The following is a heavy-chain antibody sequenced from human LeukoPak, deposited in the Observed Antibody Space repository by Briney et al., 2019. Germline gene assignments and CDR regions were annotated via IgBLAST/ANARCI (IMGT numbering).Heavy chain of an antibody. CDR1: GFTFSSYE. J-gene: IGHJ4*02. V-gene: IGHV3-48*03. CDR2: ISSSGSTI. Sequence: GGSLRLSCAASGFTFSSYEMSWVRQAPGKGLEWVSYISSSGSTIYYADSVKGRFTISRDNAKNSLYLQMNSLRAEDTAVYYCARALRGYCSGGSCYSGLYDYWGQGTLVTVSS. CDR3: ARALRGYCSGGSCYSGLYDY. D-gene: IGHD2-15*01.